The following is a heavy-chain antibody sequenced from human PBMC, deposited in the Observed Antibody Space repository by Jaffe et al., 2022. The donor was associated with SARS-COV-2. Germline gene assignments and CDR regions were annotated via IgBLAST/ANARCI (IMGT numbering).Heavy chain of an antibody. CDR1: GFTFSRYA. V-gene: IGHV3-30*18. CDR2: ISYDGSDK. Sequence: VQVVESGGDVVQPGRSLRLSCAASGFTFSRYAMHWVRQAPGKGLEWVAVISYDGSDKDYADSVKGRFTISRDNSKNTLYLQMTSLRAEDTAVYYCAKGLGYSGYEYYFDYWGQGTLVTVSS. D-gene: IGHD5-12*01. J-gene: IGHJ4*02. CDR3: AKGLGYSGYEYYFDY.